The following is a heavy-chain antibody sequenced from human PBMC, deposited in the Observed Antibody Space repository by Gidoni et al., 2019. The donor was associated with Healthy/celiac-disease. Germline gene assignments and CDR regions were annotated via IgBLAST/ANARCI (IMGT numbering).Heavy chain of an antibody. CDR1: GLTFSSYA. CDR3: AKDSDLYYGETFDY. J-gene: IGHJ4*02. D-gene: IGHD4-17*01. CDR2: ISGSGGST. V-gene: IGHV3-23*01. Sequence: EVQLLESGGGLVQPGGSLRLTCAASGLTFSSYAMSWVRQAPGKGLEWVSAISGSGGSTYYADSVKGRFTISRDNSKNTLYLQMNSLRAEDTAVYYCAKDSDLYYGETFDYWGQGTLVTVSS.